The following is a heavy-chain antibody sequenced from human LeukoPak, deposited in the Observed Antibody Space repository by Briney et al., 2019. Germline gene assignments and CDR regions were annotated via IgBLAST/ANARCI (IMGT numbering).Heavy chain of an antibody. J-gene: IGHJ6*03. V-gene: IGHV1-2*02. CDR2: INPNSGGT. D-gene: IGHD5-18*01. CDR1: GYTFTGYY. CDR3: ARGHRYGFLSGDHYYYYMDV. Sequence: ASVKVSCKASGYTFTGYYMHWVRQAPGQGLEWMGWINPNSGGTNYAQKFQGRVTMTRDTSISTAYMELRRLRSDDTAVYYCARGHRYGFLSGDHYYYYMDVWGKGTSVTISS.